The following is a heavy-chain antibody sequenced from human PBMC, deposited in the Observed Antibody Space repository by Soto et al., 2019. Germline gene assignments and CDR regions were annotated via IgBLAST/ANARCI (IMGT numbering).Heavy chain of an antibody. D-gene: IGHD5-12*01. Sequence: QVQLVESGGGVVQPGRSLRLSCAASGFTFSSYAMHWVRQAPGKGLEWVAVISYDGSNKYYADSVKGRFTISRDNSKNTLYLQMNSLRAEDTAVYYCARELREYGYNLIDTIFDYWGQGTLVTVSS. CDR1: GFTFSSYA. V-gene: IGHV3-30-3*01. J-gene: IGHJ4*02. CDR2: ISYDGSNK. CDR3: ARELREYGYNLIDTIFDY.